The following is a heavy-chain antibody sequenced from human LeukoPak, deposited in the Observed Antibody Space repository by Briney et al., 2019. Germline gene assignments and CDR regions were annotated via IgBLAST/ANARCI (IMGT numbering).Heavy chain of an antibody. V-gene: IGHV3-23*01. CDR2: ISSTGGTT. Sequence: GGSLRLSCAASGFTFSSYAMSWVRQAPGKGLEWVSAISSTGGTTYYADSVKGRFTISRDNSKNALYLQMNSLRAEDTAIYYCAKNGDRGAYCTGGTCYPYFYYYMDVWGKGTTVTI. CDR1: GFTFSSYA. D-gene: IGHD2-15*01. J-gene: IGHJ6*03. CDR3: AKNGDRGAYCTGGTCYPYFYYYMDV.